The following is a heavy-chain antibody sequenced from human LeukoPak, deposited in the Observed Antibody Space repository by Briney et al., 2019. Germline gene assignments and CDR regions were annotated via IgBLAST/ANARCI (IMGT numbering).Heavy chain of an antibody. Sequence: SETLSLTCTVSGGSISSYYWSWIRQPPGKGLEWIGYIYYSGSTNYNPSLKSRVTISVDTSKNQFSLKLSSVTAGDTAVYYCARDGGYYGDYFYYYYYYGMDVWGQGTTVTVSS. D-gene: IGHD4-17*01. CDR1: GGSISSYY. V-gene: IGHV4-59*01. CDR2: IYYSGST. J-gene: IGHJ6*02. CDR3: ARDGGYYGDYFYYYYYYGMDV.